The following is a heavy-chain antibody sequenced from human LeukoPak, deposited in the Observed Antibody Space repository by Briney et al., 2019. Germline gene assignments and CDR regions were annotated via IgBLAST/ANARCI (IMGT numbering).Heavy chain of an antibody. CDR2: IFADDLT. D-gene: IGHD2/OR15-2a*01. Sequence: GGSLRLSCVVSGFSVSDHYMSWVRQAPGKGLQWLSVIFADDLTFYEDSIKGRFTISRDRSQNTLYLQMKSLRAEDTAVYYCARGAMSTFARFDSWGQGTLVSVSS. CDR1: GFSVSDHY. V-gene: IGHV3-53*01. CDR3: ARGAMSTFARFDS. J-gene: IGHJ4*02.